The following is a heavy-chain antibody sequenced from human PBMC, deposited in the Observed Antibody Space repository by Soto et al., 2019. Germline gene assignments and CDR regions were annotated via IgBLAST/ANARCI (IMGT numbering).Heavy chain of an antibody. J-gene: IGHJ6*02. CDR1: GGTFSSYA. Sequence: SVKVSCKASGGTFSSYAISWVRQAPGQGLEWMGGIIPIFGTANYAQKFQGRVTITADESTSTAYMELSSLRSEDTAVYYCARVLSVVTPPRYGMDVWGQGTTVTVYS. CDR2: IIPIFGTA. D-gene: IGHD2-15*01. CDR3: ARVLSVVTPPRYGMDV. V-gene: IGHV1-69*13.